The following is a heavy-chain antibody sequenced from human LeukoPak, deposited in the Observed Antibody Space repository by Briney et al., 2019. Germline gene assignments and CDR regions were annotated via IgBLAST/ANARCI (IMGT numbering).Heavy chain of an antibody. CDR3: ARSPGVPDAFDI. V-gene: IGHV3-53*01. J-gene: IGHJ3*02. CDR2: TYSGGST. D-gene: IGHD7-27*01. CDR1: GFTLSSNY. Sequence: PGGSLRLSCAASGFTLSSNYLSWVRQAPGKGLEWVSVTYSGGSTYYADSVKGRFTTSRDTSKNTLYLQMNSLRAEDTAVYYCARSPGVPDAFDIWGQGTMVTVSS.